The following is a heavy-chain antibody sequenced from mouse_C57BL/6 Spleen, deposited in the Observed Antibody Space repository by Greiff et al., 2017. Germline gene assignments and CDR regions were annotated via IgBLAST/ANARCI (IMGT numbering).Heavy chain of an antibody. V-gene: IGHV1-82*01. CDR3: AGYYGSSYDYFDY. D-gene: IGHD1-1*01. Sequence: QVQLKESGPELVKPGASVKISCKASGYAFSSSWMNWVKQRPGKGLEWIGRIYPGDGDTNYNGKFKGKATLTADKSSSTAYMQLSSLTSEDSAVYFCAGYYGSSYDYFDYWGQGTTLTVSS. CDR2: IYPGDGDT. J-gene: IGHJ2*01. CDR1: GYAFSSSW.